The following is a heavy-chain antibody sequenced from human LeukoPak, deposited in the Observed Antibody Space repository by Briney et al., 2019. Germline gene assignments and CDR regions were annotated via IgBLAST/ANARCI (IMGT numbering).Heavy chain of an antibody. D-gene: IGHD5-12*01. CDR2: MNPNSGNT. CDR1: GYTISDYF. V-gene: IGHV1-8*02. Sequence: ASVKVSCKASGYTISDYFMHWVRQAPGQGLEWMGWMNPNSGNTGYAQKFQGRVTMTRNTYISTAYMELSSLRSEDTAVYYCARGLGYSGLREDYWGQGTLVTVSS. CDR3: ARGLGYSGLREDY. J-gene: IGHJ4*02.